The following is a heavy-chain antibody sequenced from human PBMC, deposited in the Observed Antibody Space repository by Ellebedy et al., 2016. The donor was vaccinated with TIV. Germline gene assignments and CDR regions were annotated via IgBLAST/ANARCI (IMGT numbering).Heavy chain of an antibody. CDR2: IYYSGST. Sequence: MPSETLSLTCTVSGGSISSSSYYWSWIRQPPGKGLEWIGSIYYSGSTYYNPSLKSRVTISVDTSKNQFSLKLSSVTAADTAVYYCARHVDEYSSSKRFDPWGQGTLVTVSS. D-gene: IGHD6-6*01. CDR3: ARHVDEYSSSKRFDP. J-gene: IGHJ5*02. CDR1: GGSISSSSYY. V-gene: IGHV4-39*01.